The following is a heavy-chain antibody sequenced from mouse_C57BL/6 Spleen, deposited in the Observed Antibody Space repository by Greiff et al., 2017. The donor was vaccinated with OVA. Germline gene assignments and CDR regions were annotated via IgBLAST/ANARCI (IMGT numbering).Heavy chain of an antibody. CDR2: INPNNGGT. Sequence: EVKLVESGPELVKPGASVQMSCKASGYTFTDYNMHWVKQSHGKSLEWIGYINPNNGGTSYNQKFKGKATLTVNKSSSTAYMELRSLTSEDSAVYYCARWTWFAYWGQGTLVTVSA. CDR3: ARWTWFAY. CDR1: GYTFTDYN. V-gene: IGHV1-22*01. J-gene: IGHJ3*01.